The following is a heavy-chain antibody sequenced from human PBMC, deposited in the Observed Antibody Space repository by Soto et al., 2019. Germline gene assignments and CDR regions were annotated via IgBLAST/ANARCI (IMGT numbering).Heavy chain of an antibody. CDR3: ARGPYYDFWIGYYDWFDP. CDR2: IYPGDSDT. CDR1: GYSFTSYW. Sequence: GESLKISCKGSGYSFTSYWIGWVRQMPGKGLEWMGIIYPGDSDTRYSPSFQGQVTISADKSISTAYLQWSSLKASDTAMYYCARGPYYDFWIGYYDWFDPWGQGTLVTVSS. J-gene: IGHJ5*02. D-gene: IGHD3-3*01. V-gene: IGHV5-51*01.